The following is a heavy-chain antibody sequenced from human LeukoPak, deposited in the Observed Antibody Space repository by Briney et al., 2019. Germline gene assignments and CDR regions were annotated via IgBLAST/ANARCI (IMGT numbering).Heavy chain of an antibody. CDR2: FDPEDGEP. Sequence: ASVKVSCKVSGYNLNELSMHWLRQTPGKGLEWMGGFDPEDGEPIYAHTFEGRATMTVDTSTDTAYMELISLRSEDTAVYYCVTDHSGLEISVFDIWGQGTMVTVSS. D-gene: IGHD5-24*01. V-gene: IGHV1-24*01. J-gene: IGHJ3*02. CDR1: GYNLNELS. CDR3: VTDHSGLEISVFDI.